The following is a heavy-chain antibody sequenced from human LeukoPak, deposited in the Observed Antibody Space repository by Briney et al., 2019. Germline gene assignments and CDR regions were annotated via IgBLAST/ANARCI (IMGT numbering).Heavy chain of an antibody. CDR1: GGTFSSYA. CDR2: IIPIFGTA. Sequence: GASVKVSCKASGGTFSSYAISWVRQAPGQGLEWMGGIIPIFGTANYAQKFQGRVTITADESTSTAYMELSSLRSEDTAVYYCAKEIISYYYDSSGYADAFDIWGQGTMVTVSS. D-gene: IGHD3-22*01. V-gene: IGHV1-69*01. CDR3: AKEIISYYYDSSGYADAFDI. J-gene: IGHJ3*02.